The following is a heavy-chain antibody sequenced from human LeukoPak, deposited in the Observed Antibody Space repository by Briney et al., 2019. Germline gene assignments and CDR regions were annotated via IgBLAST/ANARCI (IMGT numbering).Heavy chain of an antibody. J-gene: IGHJ6*03. CDR3: ARGLSDVVTENYYMDV. CDR2: INHSGST. Sequence: SETLSLTCTVSGASIRSYYWSWIRRPPGKGLEWIGEINHSGSTNYNPSLKSRVTISVDTSKNQFSLKLSSVTAADTAVYYCARGLSDVVTENYYMDVWGKGTTVTVSS. V-gene: IGHV4-34*01. CDR1: GASIRSYY. D-gene: IGHD2-21*02.